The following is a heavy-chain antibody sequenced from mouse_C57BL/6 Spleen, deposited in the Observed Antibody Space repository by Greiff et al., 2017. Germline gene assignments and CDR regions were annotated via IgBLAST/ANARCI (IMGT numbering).Heavy chain of an antibody. Sequence: EVQRVASGGGLVKPGGSLKLSCAASGFTFSDYGMHWVRQAPEKVLEWVAYISSGSSTIYYADTVKGRFPISRDNAKNTLFLQMTSLRSENTAMYYCARNSNCSYWYFDVWGTGTTVTVSS. J-gene: IGHJ1*03. CDR3: ARNSNCSYWYFDV. D-gene: IGHD2-5*01. CDR2: ISSGSSTI. CDR1: GFTFSDYG. V-gene: IGHV5-17*01.